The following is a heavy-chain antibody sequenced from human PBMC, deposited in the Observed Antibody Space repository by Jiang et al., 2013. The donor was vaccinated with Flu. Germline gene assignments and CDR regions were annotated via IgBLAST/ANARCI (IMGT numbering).Heavy chain of an antibody. CDR1: GGSFSGYY. CDR3: ARGGRGAYYEILTGYQPGFDY. CDR2: INHSGST. V-gene: IGHV4-34*01. J-gene: IGHJ4*01. Sequence: VALLKPSETLSLTCAVNGGSFSGYYWTWIRQPPGKGLEWIGEINHSGSTNLNPSLKSRVTIAVDTSKNQVSLKLSSVTAADTAVYYCARGGRGAYYEILTGYQPGFDYWG. D-gene: IGHD3-9*01.